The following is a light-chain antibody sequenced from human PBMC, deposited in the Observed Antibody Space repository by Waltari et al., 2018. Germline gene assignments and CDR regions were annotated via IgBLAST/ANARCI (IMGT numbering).Light chain of an antibody. CDR1: SSDVGGYNY. CDR3: TSYTSSSISHVL. J-gene: IGLJ2*01. V-gene: IGLV2-14*01. CDR2: EVS. Sequence: QSALTQPASVSGSPGQSITISCTGTSSDVGGYNYLSWYQNQPGKAPKLIIYEVSNRPSGVSNRFSGSKSGNTASLTISGLQAEDEGDYYCTSYTSSSISHVLFGGGTKLSVL.